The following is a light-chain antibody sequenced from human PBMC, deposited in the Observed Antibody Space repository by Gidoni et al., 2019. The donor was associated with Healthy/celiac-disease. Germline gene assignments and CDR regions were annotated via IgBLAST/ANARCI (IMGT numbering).Light chain of an antibody. V-gene: IGLV2-14*01. J-gene: IGLJ2*01. CDR1: SSDVGCYNY. CDR3: SSYTSSSTVV. CDR2: EVS. Sequence: QSALTQPASVSGSPGQSITLACTGASSDVGCYNYVPWYQQHPGKAPKLMIYEVSNRPSGVSNRFSGSKSGNTASLTISGLQAEDEADYYCSSYTSSSTVVFGGGTKLTVL.